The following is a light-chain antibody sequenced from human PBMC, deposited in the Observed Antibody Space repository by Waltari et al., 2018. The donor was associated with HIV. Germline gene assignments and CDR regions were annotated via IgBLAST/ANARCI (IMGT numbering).Light chain of an antibody. Sequence: QSALNKPATVSGSPGQSLSISCTGGSHDVVGYNYVSWYQHLPGKAPKLIIYEVRNRPSGVSNRFSGSKSGNTASLTISGLQAEYEADYYCTSYASSSSLLFGGGTKLTVL. CDR2: EVR. CDR3: TSYASSSSLL. CDR1: SHDVVGYNY. V-gene: IGLV2-14*01. J-gene: IGLJ2*01.